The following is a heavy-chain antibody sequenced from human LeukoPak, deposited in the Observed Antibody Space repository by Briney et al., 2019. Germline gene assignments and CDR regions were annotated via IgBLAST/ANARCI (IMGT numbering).Heavy chain of an antibody. J-gene: IGHJ4*02. V-gene: IGHV3-23*01. CDR1: GFNFNNFA. Sequence: PGGSLRLSCAASGFNFNNFAMSWVRQAPGKGPEWLSAMTGPADTTYYAESVKGRFTISIDYSKSMVYLQMNSLRVEDTAIYYCAKGAEIDHWGQGTLVTASS. CDR3: AKGAEIDH. CDR2: MTGPADTT.